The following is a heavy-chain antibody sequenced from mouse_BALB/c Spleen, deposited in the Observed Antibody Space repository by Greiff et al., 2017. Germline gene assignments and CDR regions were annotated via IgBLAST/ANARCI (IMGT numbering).Heavy chain of an antibody. CDR2: INSNGGST. J-gene: IGHJ2*01. D-gene: IGHD2-4*01. Sequence: EVKLMESGGGLVQPGGSLKLSCAASGFTFSSYGMSWVRQTPDKRLELVATINSNGGSTYYPDSVKGRFTISRDNAKNTLYLQMSSLKSEDTAMYYCARIYYDYYFDYWGQGTTLTVSS. CDR3: ARIYYDYYFDY. CDR1: GFTFSSYG. V-gene: IGHV5-6-3*01.